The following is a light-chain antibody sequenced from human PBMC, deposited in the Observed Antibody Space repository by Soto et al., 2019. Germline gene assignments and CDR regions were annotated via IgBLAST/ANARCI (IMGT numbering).Light chain of an antibody. CDR1: QSLLHSNAYNY. J-gene: IGKJ1*01. Sequence: DIVMTQSPLSLPVTPGEPASISCRSSQSLLHSNAYNYLNWYLQKPGQSPQLLIYLGSNRASGVPDRFSGSGSGTEFTLNIRRVEAEDVGVYYCMQVLQTPPTFGQGTKVEI. CDR2: LGS. CDR3: MQVLQTPPT. V-gene: IGKV2-28*01.